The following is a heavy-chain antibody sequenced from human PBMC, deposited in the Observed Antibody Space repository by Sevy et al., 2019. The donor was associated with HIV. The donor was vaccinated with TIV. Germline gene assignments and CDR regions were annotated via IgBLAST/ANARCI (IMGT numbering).Heavy chain of an antibody. J-gene: IGHJ6*02. CDR3: ARDRGFSSTSEYGMDV. V-gene: IGHV1-69*13. CDR1: GGTFSKYA. D-gene: IGHD2-2*01. CDR2: IIPIFGTA. Sequence: SVKVSCKASGGTFSKYAITWVRQAPGQGLEWMGGIIPIFGTANYAQKFQGRVTITVDESTSTAYMELSSLRSEDTAVYYCARDRGFSSTSEYGMDVWGQGTTVTVSS.